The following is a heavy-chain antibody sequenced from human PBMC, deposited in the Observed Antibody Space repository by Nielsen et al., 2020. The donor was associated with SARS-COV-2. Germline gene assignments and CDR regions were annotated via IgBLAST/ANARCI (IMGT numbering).Heavy chain of an antibody. V-gene: IGHV1-69*13. CDR2: IIPIFGTA. CDR3: ARELIGYDILTGYYTPYNWFDP. J-gene: IGHJ5*02. CDR1: GGTFSSYA. D-gene: IGHD3-9*01. Sequence: SSVKVSCKASGGTFSSYAISWVRQAPGQGLEWVGGIIPIFGTANYAQKFQGRVTITADESTSTAYMELSSLRSEDTAVYYCARELIGYDILTGYYTPYNWFDPWGQGTLVTVSS.